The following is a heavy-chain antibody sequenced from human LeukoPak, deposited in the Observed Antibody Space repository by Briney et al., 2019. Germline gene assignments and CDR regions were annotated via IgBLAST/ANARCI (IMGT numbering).Heavy chain of an antibody. CDR2: VSAYDGST. CDR3: ARGGRDGMDV. D-gene: IGHD3-10*01. V-gene: IGHV1-18*01. Sequence: ASAKVSCKASGYSFTSYGFTWVRRAPGQGLEWMGWVSAYDGSTNYAQKIRGRVTMTTDASKNTVYMELRSLRFDDTAVYYCARGGRDGMDVWGQGTTVTVSS. J-gene: IGHJ6*02. CDR1: GYSFTSYG.